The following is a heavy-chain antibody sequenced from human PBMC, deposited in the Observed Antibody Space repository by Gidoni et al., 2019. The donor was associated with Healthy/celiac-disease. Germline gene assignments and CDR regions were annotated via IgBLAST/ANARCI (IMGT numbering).Heavy chain of an antibody. Sequence: QVQLQESGPGLVKPSETLSLTCTVSGGSISSYHWRCLRQPPGKGLEWIGYIYYSGSTNSNPSLKSRVTISVDTSKNQFSLKLSSVTAADTAVYYCARGLRGYFFDYWGQGTLVTVSS. CDR1: GGSISSYH. CDR3: ARGLRGYFFDY. D-gene: IGHD4-17*01. CDR2: IYYSGST. J-gene: IGHJ4*02. V-gene: IGHV4-59*01.